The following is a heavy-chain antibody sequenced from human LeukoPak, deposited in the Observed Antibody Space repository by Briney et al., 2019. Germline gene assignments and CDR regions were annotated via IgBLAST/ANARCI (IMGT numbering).Heavy chain of an antibody. CDR3: ARLLSGGFDI. J-gene: IGHJ3*02. D-gene: IGHD2-2*01. Sequence: GGSLRLSCVVSEFTFRSYWMSWVRQAPGKGLEWVANIKEDGSEKYYVDSVKGRFTISRDNAISRDNAKNSLFLQMNRLRAEDTAVYYCARLLSGGFDIWGQGTMVTVSS. V-gene: IGHV3-7*03. CDR1: EFTFRSYW. CDR2: IKEDGSEK.